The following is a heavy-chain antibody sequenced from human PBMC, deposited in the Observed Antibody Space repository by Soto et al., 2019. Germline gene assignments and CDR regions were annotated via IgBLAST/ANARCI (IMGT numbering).Heavy chain of an antibody. CDR1: GGSISSYY. CDR3: ARVPLFLGYFDY. Sequence: PSETLSLTCTVSGGSISSYYWSWVRQPPGKGLEWIGYIYYSGSTNYNPSLKSRVTISVDTSKNQFSLKLSSVTAADTAVYYCARVPLFLGYFDYWGQGTLVTVSS. J-gene: IGHJ4*02. CDR2: IYYSGST. V-gene: IGHV4-59*01.